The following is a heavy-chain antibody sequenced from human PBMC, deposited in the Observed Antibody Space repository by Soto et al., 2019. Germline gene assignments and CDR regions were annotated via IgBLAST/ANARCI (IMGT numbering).Heavy chain of an antibody. CDR3: ARDISYGSGTAYGY. V-gene: IGHV1-18*01. CDR2: ISNQNGGT. J-gene: IGHJ4*02. D-gene: IGHD3-10*01. CDR1: GYNFISHG. Sequence: QVQLVQSGAEVKKPGASVKVSCKASGYNFISHGISLVRQAPGKGLEWMGWISNQNGGTNYAQKVQDRATMTTDTSTSTAYMELRSLTSDDTAVYYCARDISYGSGTAYGYWGQGTLVTVSS.